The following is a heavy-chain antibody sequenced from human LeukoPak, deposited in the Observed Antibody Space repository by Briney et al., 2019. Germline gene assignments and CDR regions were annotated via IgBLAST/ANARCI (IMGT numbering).Heavy chain of an antibody. CDR1: GGSISNGDYY. CDR3: ARSEYYDFWSGSPTGYNWFDP. Sequence: NTSETLSLTCTVSGGSISNGDYYWSWIRQPPGKGLEWIGYIYYSGSTYYNPSLKSRVTISVDTSKNQFSLKLSSVTAADTAVYYCARSEYYDFWSGSPTGYNWFDPWGQGTLVTVSS. CDR2: IYYSGST. V-gene: IGHV4-30-4*08. D-gene: IGHD3-3*01. J-gene: IGHJ5*02.